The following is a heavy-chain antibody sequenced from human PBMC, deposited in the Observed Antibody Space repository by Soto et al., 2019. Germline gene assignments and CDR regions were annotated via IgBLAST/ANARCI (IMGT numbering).Heavy chain of an antibody. CDR3: ARVYSRNWLDT. Sequence: SEPLSLTCTVSGGSSSTRSCCWGWIRQPPGKGLEWIGSIYYIGNTYYNPSLKSRVTISGDTSKNQFSLKLSSVTAADTAVYYCARVYSRNWLDTWRQGTLVNVSS. D-gene: IGHD6-13*01. CDR2: IYYIGNT. CDR1: GGSSSTRSCC. J-gene: IGHJ5*02. V-gene: IGHV4-39*07.